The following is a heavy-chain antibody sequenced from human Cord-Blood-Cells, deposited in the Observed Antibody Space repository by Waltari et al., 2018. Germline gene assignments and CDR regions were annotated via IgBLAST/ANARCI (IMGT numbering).Heavy chain of an antibody. CDR2: IIAIFGTA. J-gene: IGHJ4*02. D-gene: IGHD5-12*01. Sequence: QVQLVQSGAEVKKPGSSVKVTCKASGGTFSSYAISWVRQAPGQGLEWKGGIIAIFGTANTAPKFEGIVMVTAEQSKKTRDIGLGSLRSEEAGVCECARSRWGYDYNCWEQGALVTSSS. CDR3: ARSRWGYDYNC. V-gene: IGHV1-69*01. CDR1: GGTFSSYA.